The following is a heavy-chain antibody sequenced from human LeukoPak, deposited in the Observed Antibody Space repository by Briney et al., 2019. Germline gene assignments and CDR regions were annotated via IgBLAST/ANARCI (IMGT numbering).Heavy chain of an antibody. CDR2: ISDYNGTT. J-gene: IGHJ4*02. D-gene: IGHD5-18*01. Sequence: GASVKVSCKASGYTFTNYGISWVRQAPGQGLEWMGWISDYNGTTNYAQTFQGRVTKTTDTSTSTAYMELRSLSSDDTGVYYCARYSYGLYYFDSWGQGALVTVSS. CDR1: GYTFTNYG. V-gene: IGHV1-18*01. CDR3: ARYSYGLYYFDS.